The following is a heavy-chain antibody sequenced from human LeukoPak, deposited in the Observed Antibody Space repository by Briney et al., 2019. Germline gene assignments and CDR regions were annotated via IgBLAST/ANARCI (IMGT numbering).Heavy chain of an antibody. CDR3: ATKGTYYDFWSGPYYFDY. V-gene: IGHV1-24*01. CDR2: FDPEDGET. D-gene: IGHD3-3*01. Sequence: ASVKVSCKVSGYTLTELSMHWVRQAPGKGLEWMGGFDPEDGETIYAQKFQGRVTMTEDTSTDTAYMELSSLRSEDTAVYYCATKGTYYDFWSGPYYFDYWGQGNQVTVSS. CDR1: GYTLTELS. J-gene: IGHJ4*02.